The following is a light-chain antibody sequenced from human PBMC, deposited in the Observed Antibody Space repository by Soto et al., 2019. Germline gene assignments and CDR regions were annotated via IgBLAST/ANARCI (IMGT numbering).Light chain of an antibody. CDR2: LGS. Sequence: DIVMTQSPLSLPVTPGEPASISCRSSQSLLHSNGYNYLDWYLQKPGQSPQLLVYLGSTRASGVRDRFSGSGSGTDFTLKISRVEAEDVGVYYCMQALQPRVSTFGRGTKVDIK. J-gene: IGKJ3*01. CDR3: MQALQPRVST. V-gene: IGKV2-28*01. CDR1: QSLLHSNGYNY.